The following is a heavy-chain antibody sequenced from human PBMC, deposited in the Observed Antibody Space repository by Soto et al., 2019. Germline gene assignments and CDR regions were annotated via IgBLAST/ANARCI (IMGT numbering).Heavy chain of an antibody. CDR3: AKDLVTGTWLVRLSGYYYGMDV. J-gene: IGHJ6*02. D-gene: IGHD6-19*01. CDR2: ISYDGSNK. Sequence: GGSLRLSCAASGFTFSSYGMHWVRQAPGKGLEWAAVISYDGSNKYYADSVKGRFTISRDNSKNTLYLQMNSLRAEDTAVYYCAKDLVTGTWLVRLSGYYYGMDVWGQGTTVTVSS. CDR1: GFTFSSYG. V-gene: IGHV3-30*18.